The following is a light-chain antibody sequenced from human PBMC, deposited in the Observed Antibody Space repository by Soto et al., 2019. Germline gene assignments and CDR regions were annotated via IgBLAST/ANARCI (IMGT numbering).Light chain of an antibody. V-gene: IGKV3-15*01. CDR2: DTS. Sequence: EIVMTQSPATLSVSPGERATLSCRASQSVSSNLAWYQQKPGQAPRLLIYDTSARATGVPARFSGSGSGTEFTLTISSLQSEDCAIYYCQQYHTWPITFGGGTKVDIK. CDR1: QSVSSN. J-gene: IGKJ4*01. CDR3: QQYHTWPIT.